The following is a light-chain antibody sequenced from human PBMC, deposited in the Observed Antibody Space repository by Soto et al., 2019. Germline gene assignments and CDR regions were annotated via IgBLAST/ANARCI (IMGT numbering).Light chain of an antibody. J-gene: IGKJ5*01. CDR3: QQYNDWPF. V-gene: IGKV3-15*01. CDR1: QTVSSN. Sequence: VMTQSPATLSVSPGERATFSCGASQTVSSNLAWYQQKPGQAPRLLIYDASTRATGIPARFSGSGSGTEFTLTISSLQSEDSAVYFCQQYNDWPFFGQGTRLEIK. CDR2: DAS.